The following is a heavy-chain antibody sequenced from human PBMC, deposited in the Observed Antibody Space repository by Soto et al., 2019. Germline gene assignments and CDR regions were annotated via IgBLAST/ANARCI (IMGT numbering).Heavy chain of an antibody. V-gene: IGHV6-1*01. J-gene: IGHJ5*02. CDR1: GDSVSSNSAA. CDR2: TYYRSKWYN. CDR3: ARSRTPSLRFLEWSLNWFDP. D-gene: IGHD3-3*01. Sequence: PSQTLSLTCAIPGDSVSSNSAAWNWIRQSPSRGLEWLGRTYYRSKWYNDYAVSVKSRITINPDTSKNQFSLQLNSVTPEDTAVYYCARSRTPSLRFLEWSLNWFDPWGQGTLVTVSS.